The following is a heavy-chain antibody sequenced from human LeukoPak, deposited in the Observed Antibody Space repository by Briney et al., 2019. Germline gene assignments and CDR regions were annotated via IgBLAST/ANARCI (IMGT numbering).Heavy chain of an antibody. CDR3: TREMEDIVVVVAADY. V-gene: IGHV3-49*03. J-gene: IGHJ4*02. Sequence: GGSLRLSCTASGFTFGDYAMSWFRQAPGKGLEWVGFIRSKAYGGTTEYAASVKGRFTISRDDSKSIAYLQMNSLKTEDTAVYYCTREMEDIVVVVAADYWGQGTLVTVSS. CDR1: GFTFGDYA. D-gene: IGHD2-15*01. CDR2: IRSKAYGGTT.